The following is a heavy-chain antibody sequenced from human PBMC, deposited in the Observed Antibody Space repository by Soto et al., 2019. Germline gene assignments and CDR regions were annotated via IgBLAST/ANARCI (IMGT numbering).Heavy chain of an antibody. CDR3: ARGGPELATIGSFDY. J-gene: IGHJ4*02. D-gene: IGHD5-12*01. CDR2: IIPCDGST. V-gene: IGHV1-46*01. Sequence: ASVKVSCKASGYTFINYYLHWVRQAPGQGLEWIGRIIPCDGSTHYAQRFQDRVIMTRDTSTSTVYMELNSLRSEDSAVYYCARGGPELATIGSFDYWGQGTLVTVSS. CDR1: GYTFINYY.